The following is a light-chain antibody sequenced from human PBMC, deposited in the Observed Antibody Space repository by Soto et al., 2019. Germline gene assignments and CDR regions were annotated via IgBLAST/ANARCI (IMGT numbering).Light chain of an antibody. V-gene: IGKV3-15*01. CDR1: QSVSTR. CDR3: QQYDNWPQT. CDR2: GAS. J-gene: IGKJ5*01. Sequence: DIVMTQSPDSLSVSPGERVTLSCRASQSVSTRLAWYQHKPGQSPRLLISGASTRATGIPARFSGTGSGTDFTLTVSSLQSEDFAVYYCQQYDNWPQTFGQGTRLEIK.